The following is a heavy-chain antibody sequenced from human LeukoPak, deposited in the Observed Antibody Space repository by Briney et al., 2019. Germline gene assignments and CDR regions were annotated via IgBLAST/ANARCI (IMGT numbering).Heavy chain of an antibody. CDR2: INPSGGST. J-gene: IGHJ4*02. Sequence: ASVKVSCKASGYTFTSYYMHWVRQAPGQGLEWMGIINPSGGSTSYAQKFQGRVTMTRDTSTSTVYMELSSLRSEDTAVYYCARDFHERAYGSGSQDYWGQGTLVTVSS. V-gene: IGHV1-46*01. CDR1: GYTFTSYY. D-gene: IGHD3-10*01. CDR3: ARDFHERAYGSGSQDY.